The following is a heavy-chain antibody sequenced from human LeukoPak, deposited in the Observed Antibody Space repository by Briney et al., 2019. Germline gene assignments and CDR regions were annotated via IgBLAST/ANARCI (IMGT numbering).Heavy chain of an antibody. CDR2: ISSSGSNT. CDR1: EFTYG. J-gene: IGHJ3*02. Sequence: GGSLRLSCAASEFTYGMNWVRQAPGKGLECVSAISSSGSNTYYADSVKGRFTISRDNSKNTLYLQMNSLRAEDTAVYYCGRVGGRSKAAKGDAFDIWGQGTMVVVSS. D-gene: IGHD6-6*01. CDR3: GRVGGRSKAAKGDAFDI. V-gene: IGHV3-23*01.